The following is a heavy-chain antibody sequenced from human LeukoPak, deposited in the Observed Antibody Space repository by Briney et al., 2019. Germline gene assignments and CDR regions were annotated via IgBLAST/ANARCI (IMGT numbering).Heavy chain of an antibody. CDR2: MNPNSGNT. Sequence: ASVKVSCKASGYTFSSHDINWIRQASGHGLEWMGWMNPNSGNTGYAQKFQGRVTMTRDTSINTAYMELSSLTTADTAVYYCARGQVLGSYHENWGQGTPVTVSS. CDR3: ARGQVLGSYHEN. V-gene: IGHV1-8*02. D-gene: IGHD1-26*01. CDR1: GYTFSSHD. J-gene: IGHJ1*01.